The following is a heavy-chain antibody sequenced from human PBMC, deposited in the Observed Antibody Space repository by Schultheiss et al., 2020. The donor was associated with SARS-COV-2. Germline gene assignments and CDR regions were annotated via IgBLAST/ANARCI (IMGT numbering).Heavy chain of an antibody. CDR3: ARDRAPGADWFDP. J-gene: IGHJ5*02. CDR2: ISTYNGNT. Sequence: ASVKVSCKASGYTFLNYGISWVRQAPGQGLEWMGWISTYNGNTNFEQNFQGRVTLTTDTSTSTAYMELRSLRSDDTAVYYCARDRAPGADWFDPWGQGTLVTVYS. D-gene: IGHD3-10*01. CDR1: GYTFLNYG. V-gene: IGHV1-18*04.